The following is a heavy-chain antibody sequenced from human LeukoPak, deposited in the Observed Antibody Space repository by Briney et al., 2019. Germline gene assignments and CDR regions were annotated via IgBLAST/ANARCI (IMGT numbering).Heavy chain of an antibody. CDR2: ISGSGAST. J-gene: IGHJ4*02. Sequence: PGGSLRLSCAASGFTFSSYAMTWVRQAPGKGLEWVSPISGSGASTYSADSVRGRFTISRDNSKNTLYLQMNSLRAEDTAVYYCAKLGSSGFYTYYFDSWGQGTLVSVSS. CDR1: GFTFSSYA. D-gene: IGHD3-22*01. CDR3: AKLGSSGFYTYYFDS. V-gene: IGHV3-23*01.